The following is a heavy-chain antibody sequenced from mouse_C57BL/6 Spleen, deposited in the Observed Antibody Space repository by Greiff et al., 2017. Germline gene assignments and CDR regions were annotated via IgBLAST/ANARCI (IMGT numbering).Heavy chain of an antibody. V-gene: IGHV1-55*01. CDR1: GYTFTSYW. D-gene: IGHD1-1*01. Sequence: QVQLKQSGAELVKPGASVKMSCKASGYTFTSYWITWVKQRPGQGLEWIGDIYPGSGSTNYNEKFKSKATLTVDTSSSTAYMQLSSLTSEDSAVYYCARVVAYYYAMDYWGQGTSVTVSS. CDR2: IYPGSGST. CDR3: ARVVAYYYAMDY. J-gene: IGHJ4*01.